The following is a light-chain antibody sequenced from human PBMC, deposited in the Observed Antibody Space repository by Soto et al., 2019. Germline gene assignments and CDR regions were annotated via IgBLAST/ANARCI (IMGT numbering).Light chain of an antibody. CDR1: QSVSSSY. Sequence: EIVMTQSPVILSVSPGERATLSCRASQSVSSSYLAWYQQKPGQAPRLLIHGATTRATGIPARFSGSGSGTEFTLTISSLQSEDFAVYYCQQYNDWPPWTFGQGTKVDIK. CDR3: QQYNDWPPWT. J-gene: IGKJ1*01. CDR2: GAT. V-gene: IGKV3-15*01.